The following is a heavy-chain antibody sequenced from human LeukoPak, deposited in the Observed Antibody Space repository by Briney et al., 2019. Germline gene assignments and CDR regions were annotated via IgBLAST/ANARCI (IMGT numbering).Heavy chain of an antibody. CDR2: INPYSGDT. D-gene: IGHD2-15*01. Sequence: ASVKVSFKTSGYTFTTYFIHWVRQAPGQGLEWMGGINPYSGDTKYAQKFQGRVTMTRDTSISTDYMELSRLMSDDTAVYYCARYWAEPAATDDAFDIWGQGTMVVVSS. CDR1: GYTFTTYF. V-gene: IGHV1-2*02. J-gene: IGHJ3*02. CDR3: ARYWAEPAATDDAFDI.